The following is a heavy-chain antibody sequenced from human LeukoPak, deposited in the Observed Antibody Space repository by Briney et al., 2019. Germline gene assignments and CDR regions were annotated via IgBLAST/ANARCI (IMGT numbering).Heavy chain of an antibody. V-gene: IGHV3-64*01. D-gene: IGHD1-20*01. J-gene: IGHJ4*02. CDR1: GFTFSAYA. Sequence: GGSLRLSCAASGFTFSAYAMHWVRQAPGTGLEYVSSITSDVGITYYANSVKGRFTISRDNSRNTLYLQMGSLRAEDMAVYYCARDLTGTGDYWGQGTLVTVSS. CDR3: ARDLTGTGDY. CDR2: ITSDVGIT.